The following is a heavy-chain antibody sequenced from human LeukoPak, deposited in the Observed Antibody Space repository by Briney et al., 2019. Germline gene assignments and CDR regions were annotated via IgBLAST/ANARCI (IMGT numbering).Heavy chain of an antibody. V-gene: IGHV1-69*04. J-gene: IGHJ4*02. CDR1: GGTFSSYA. D-gene: IGHD6-19*01. Sequence: ASVEVSCKASGGTFSSYAISWVRQAPGQGLEWMGRIIPIFGIANYAQKFQGRVTITADKSTSTAYMELSSLRSEDTAVYYCARGAGYSSGWLLDYWGQGTLVTVSS. CDR3: ARGAGYSSGWLLDY. CDR2: IIPIFGIA.